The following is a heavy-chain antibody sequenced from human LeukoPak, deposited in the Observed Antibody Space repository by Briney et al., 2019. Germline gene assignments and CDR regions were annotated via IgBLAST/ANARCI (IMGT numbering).Heavy chain of an antibody. V-gene: IGHV3-23*01. D-gene: IGHD4-17*01. J-gene: IGHJ4*02. CDR3: ARGQYGDYDY. CDR2: ISAGGSST. CDR1: GFTFSSYA. Sequence: GGSLRLSCAASGFTFSSYAMSWVSQAQGKGLQWVSAISAGGSSTYYADSVKGRFTISRDNSKNTLYLQMNSLRAEDTAVYYCARGQYGDYDYWGQGTLVTVSS.